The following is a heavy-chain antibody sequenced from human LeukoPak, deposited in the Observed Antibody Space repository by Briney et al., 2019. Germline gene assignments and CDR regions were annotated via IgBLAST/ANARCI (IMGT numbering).Heavy chain of an antibody. CDR1: GGSFSDYY. D-gene: IGHD3-3*01. CDR3: ARTIRVLRFLEWSSYYSDY. V-gene: IGHV4-34*01. Sequence: SETLSPACAVYGGSFSDYYWSWIRQPPGKGLEWIGEINHSGSTNYNPSLKSRVTISVDTSKNQFSLKLSSVTAADTAVYYCARTIRVLRFLEWSSYYSDYWGQGTLVTVSS. J-gene: IGHJ4*02. CDR2: INHSGST.